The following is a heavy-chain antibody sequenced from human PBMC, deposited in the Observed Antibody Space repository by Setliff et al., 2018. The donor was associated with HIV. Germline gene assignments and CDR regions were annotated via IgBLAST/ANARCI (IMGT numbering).Heavy chain of an antibody. J-gene: IGHJ6*03. CDR2: IKEDGSEK. CDR1: GFTFSSYW. V-gene: IGHV3-7*01. Sequence: GGSLRLSCAASGFTFSSYWMSWVRQAPGKGLEYVAIIKEDGSEKYYVDSVKGRFTTSRDNSKNTLYLRMNSLRAEDTAVYYCAKAHGYSYGYDYYYYMDVWGKGTTVTVSS. CDR3: AKAHGYSYGYDYYYYMDV. D-gene: IGHD5-18*01.